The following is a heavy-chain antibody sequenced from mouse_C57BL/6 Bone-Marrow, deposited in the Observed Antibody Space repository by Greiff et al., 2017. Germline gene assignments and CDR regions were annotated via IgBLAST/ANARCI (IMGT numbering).Heavy chain of an antibody. J-gene: IGHJ2*01. Sequence: EVQLHQSGPELVKPGASVTMSCKASGYTFTDYNMHWVKQSHGKSLEWIGYINPNNGGTSYNQKFKGKATLTVNKSSSTAYMELRSLTSEDTAVYYWARGGDDGYSYYFDYWGQGTTLTVSS. D-gene: IGHD2-3*01. V-gene: IGHV1-22*01. CDR1: GYTFTDYN. CDR2: INPNNGGT. CDR3: ARGGDDGYSYYFDY.